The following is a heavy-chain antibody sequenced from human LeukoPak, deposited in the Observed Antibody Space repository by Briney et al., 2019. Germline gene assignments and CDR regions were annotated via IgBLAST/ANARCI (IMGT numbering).Heavy chain of an antibody. D-gene: IGHD3-3*01. Sequence: ASVKVSCKASGGTFSSYAISWVRQAPGQGPEWMGKIIPIFGTANYAQKFQGRVTITADESTSTAYMELSSLRSEDTAVYYCARSGIFGVVHHYYYYYMDVWGKGTTVTVSS. CDR3: ARSGIFGVVHHYYYYYMDV. CDR2: IIPIFGTA. V-gene: IGHV1-69*13. J-gene: IGHJ6*03. CDR1: GGTFSSYA.